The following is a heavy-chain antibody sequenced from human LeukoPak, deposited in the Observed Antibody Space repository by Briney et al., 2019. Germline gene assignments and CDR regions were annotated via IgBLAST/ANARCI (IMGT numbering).Heavy chain of an antibody. Sequence: PSETLSLXCTVSGGSISSGSYYWSWIRQPAGKGLEWIGRIYTSGITNYNPSLKSRVTISVDTSKNQFSLKLSSVTAADTAVYYCARDSSRRDGYNYWGQGTLVTVSS. CDR3: ARDSSRRDGYNY. CDR1: GGSISSGSYY. J-gene: IGHJ4*02. D-gene: IGHD5-24*01. V-gene: IGHV4-61*02. CDR2: IYTSGIT.